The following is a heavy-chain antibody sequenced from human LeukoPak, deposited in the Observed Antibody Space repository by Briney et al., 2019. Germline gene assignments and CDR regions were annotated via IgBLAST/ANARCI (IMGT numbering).Heavy chain of an antibody. D-gene: IGHD3-22*01. CDR1: GYSISSGYY. J-gene: IGHJ4*02. Sequence: PSETLSLTCTVSGYSISSGYYWGWIRQPPGKGLEWIGSIYQSGSTYYNPSLKSRVTISVDTSKNQFSLKLSSVTAADTAVYYCARVGYYDSSGYYYYFDYWGQGTLVTVSS. V-gene: IGHV4-38-2*02. CDR3: ARVGYYDSSGYYYYFDY. CDR2: IYQSGST.